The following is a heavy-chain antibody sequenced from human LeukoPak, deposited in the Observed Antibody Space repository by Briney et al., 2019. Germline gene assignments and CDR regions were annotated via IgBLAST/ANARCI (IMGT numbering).Heavy chain of an antibody. CDR2: IYHSGNT. V-gene: IGHV4-38-2*01. D-gene: IGHD3-22*01. Sequence: SETLSLTCAVSGFSISSGYYWGCIRQPPGKGLEWIGSIYHSGNTYYNPSLKSRVTISVDTSKNQFSLKLRSVTAADPAVYYCARAYYYDSSGYSTNWFDPWGQGTLVTVSS. CDR3: ARAYYYDSSGYSTNWFDP. J-gene: IGHJ5*02. CDR1: GFSISSGYY.